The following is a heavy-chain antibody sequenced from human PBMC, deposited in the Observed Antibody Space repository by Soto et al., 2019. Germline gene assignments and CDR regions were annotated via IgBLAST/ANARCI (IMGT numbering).Heavy chain of an antibody. CDR3: ARSGGYSYEFDY. V-gene: IGHV3-64*01. CDR1: GFTFSSYA. J-gene: IGHJ4*02. CDR2: ISSNGGST. Sequence: EVQLVESGGGLVQPGGSLRLSCAASGFTFSSYAMHWVRQAPGKGLEYVSAISSNGGSTYYANSVKGRFTISRDNSKNTLYLQMGSLRAEDMAVYYCARSGGYSYEFDYWGQGTLVTVSS. D-gene: IGHD5-18*01.